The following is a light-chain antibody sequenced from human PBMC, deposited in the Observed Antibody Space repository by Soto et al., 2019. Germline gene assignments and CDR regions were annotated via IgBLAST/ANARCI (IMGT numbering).Light chain of an antibody. CDR3: HHRGNGIT. J-gene: IGKJ5*01. CDR1: QSVSSS. Sequence: VVLTQSPATLSLSPGDTATLSCGASQSVSSSLAWYQQKPGQAPRLLIYDASSRATGIPARFSGSGSGTDFTLTISSLEPEDFAVYYCHHRGNGITFGQGTRLENK. CDR2: DAS. V-gene: IGKV3-11*01.